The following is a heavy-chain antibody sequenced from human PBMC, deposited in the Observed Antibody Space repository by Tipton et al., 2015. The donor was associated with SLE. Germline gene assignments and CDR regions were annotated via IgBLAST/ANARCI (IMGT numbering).Heavy chain of an antibody. CDR2: IYHSGST. CDR3: ARDAYGMDV. J-gene: IGHJ6*02. CDR1: GGSISSGGYY. Sequence: TLSLTCIVSGGSISSGGYYWSWIRQPPGKGLGWIGTIYHSGSTYYNPSLKSRVTISVDMSKNQFSLKLSSVTAADTAVHYCARDAYGMDVWGQGTTVTVSS. V-gene: IGHV4-39*07.